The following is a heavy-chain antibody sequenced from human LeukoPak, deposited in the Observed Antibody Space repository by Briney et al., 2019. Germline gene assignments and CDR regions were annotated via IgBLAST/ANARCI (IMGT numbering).Heavy chain of an antibody. CDR3: AKGKIAAAGAYFDY. CDR2: IYSGGST. V-gene: IGHV3-53*05. CDR1: GFTVSSNY. Sequence: GGSLRLSCAASGFTVSSNYMSWVRQAPGKGLEWVSVIYSGGSTYYADSVKGRFTISRDNSKNSLYLQMNSLRAEDTALYYCAKGKIAAAGAYFDYWGQGTLVTVSS. J-gene: IGHJ4*02. D-gene: IGHD6-13*01.